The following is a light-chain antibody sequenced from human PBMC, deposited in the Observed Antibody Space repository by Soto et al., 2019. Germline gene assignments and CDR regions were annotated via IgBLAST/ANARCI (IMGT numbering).Light chain of an antibody. CDR2: KAS. Sequence: DIQMTQSPSTLSASVGDRVTITYRASQNIISWLAWYQQKPGKAPKILIYKASSLESGVPSRFSGSGSGTEFTLTISSLQPDDFATYYCQQYHTWWTFGQGTKVEI. CDR1: QNIISW. CDR3: QQYHTWWT. V-gene: IGKV1-5*03. J-gene: IGKJ1*01.